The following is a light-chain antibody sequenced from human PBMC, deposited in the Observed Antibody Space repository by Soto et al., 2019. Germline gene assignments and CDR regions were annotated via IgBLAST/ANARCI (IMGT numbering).Light chain of an antibody. Sequence: QSVLTQPPSVSAAPGQKVTISCSGSSSNIGNNYVSWYQQLPGTAPKLLIYDNNKRPSGIPDRFSGSKSGTSATLGITGLQTGDEADYYCGTWDSRLSAVGLGEGTKRTVL. J-gene: IGLJ2*01. CDR1: SSNIGNNY. CDR2: DNN. CDR3: GTWDSRLSAVG. V-gene: IGLV1-51*01.